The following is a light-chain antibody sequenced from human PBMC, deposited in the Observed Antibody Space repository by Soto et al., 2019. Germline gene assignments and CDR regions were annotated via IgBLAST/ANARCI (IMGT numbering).Light chain of an antibody. CDR1: SGHSSYA. V-gene: IGLV4-69*01. CDR2: LNSDGSH. CDR3: QTWGTGIQV. J-gene: IGLJ2*01. Sequence: QSVLTQSPSAFASLGASVKLTCTLTSGHSSYAIAWHQQQPEKGPRYLMKLNSDGSHSKGDGIPDRFSGSSSGAERHLTISSLQSEDEADYYCQTWGTGIQVFGGGTKLTVL.